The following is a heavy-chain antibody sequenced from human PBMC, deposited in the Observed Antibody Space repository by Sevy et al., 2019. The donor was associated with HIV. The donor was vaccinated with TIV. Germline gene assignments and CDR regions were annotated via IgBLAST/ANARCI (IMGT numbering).Heavy chain of an antibody. Sequence: GGSLRLSCAASGFTFSSYAMSWVRQAPGKGLEWVSSLSASGDSTYYAYSVKGRFTSSTDNTKNTLYLQMNNLRAEDTAINYCAKDFYPIWFSGSWFDFWGHGTLVTVSS. CDR1: GFTFSSYA. D-gene: IGHD3-3*01. V-gene: IGHV3-23*01. CDR2: LSASGDST. CDR3: AKDFYPIWFSGSWFDF. J-gene: IGHJ5*01.